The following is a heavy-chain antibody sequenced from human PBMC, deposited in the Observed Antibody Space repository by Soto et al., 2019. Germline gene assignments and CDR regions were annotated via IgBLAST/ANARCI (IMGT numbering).Heavy chain of an antibody. J-gene: IGHJ4*02. CDR1: GFTFSSYW. D-gene: IGHD3-16*02. CDR2: IKQDGSEK. V-gene: IGHV3-7*05. Sequence: GGSLRLSCAASGFTFSSYWMSWVRQAPGKGLEWVANIKQDGSEKYYVDSVKGRFTISRDNAKNSLYLQMNSLRAEDTAVYYCASYPYDYVWGSYRFGAPGYFDYWGQGTLVTVSS. CDR3: ASYPYDYVWGSYRFGAPGYFDY.